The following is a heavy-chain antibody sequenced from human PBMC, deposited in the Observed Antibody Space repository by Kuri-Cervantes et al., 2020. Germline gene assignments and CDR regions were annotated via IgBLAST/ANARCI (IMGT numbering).Heavy chain of an antibody. CDR1: GFTFSSYG. D-gene: IGHD5-18*01. Sequence: GESLKISCAASGFTFSSYGMHWVRQAPGKGLEWVAVIWYDGSNKYYADSVKGRFTISRDNSKNTLYLQMNSLRAEDMAVYYCAKDRYSYGRGWFDPWGQGTLVTVSS. J-gene: IGHJ5*02. CDR3: AKDRYSYGRGWFDP. V-gene: IGHV3-33*06. CDR2: IWYDGSNK.